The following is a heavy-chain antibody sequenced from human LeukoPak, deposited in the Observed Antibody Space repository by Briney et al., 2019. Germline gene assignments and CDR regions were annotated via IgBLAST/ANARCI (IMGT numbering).Heavy chain of an antibody. CDR1: GFTFDDYG. CDR2: INWYGCST. CDR3: AREGDYYDSSGLPTRGAFDI. V-gene: IGHV3-20*04. Sequence: PGGSLRLSCAASGFTFDDYGMSWVRQAPGKVLELASGINWYGCSTGYADSVKGRFTISRDNAKNSLYLQMNSLRAEDTALYYCAREGDYYDSSGLPTRGAFDIWGQGTMVTVSS. J-gene: IGHJ3*02. D-gene: IGHD3-22*01.